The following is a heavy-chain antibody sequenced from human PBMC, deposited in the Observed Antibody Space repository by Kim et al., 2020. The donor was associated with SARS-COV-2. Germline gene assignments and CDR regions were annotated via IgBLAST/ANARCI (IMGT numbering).Heavy chain of an antibody. J-gene: IGHJ6*03. V-gene: IGHV4-59*01. Sequence: SETLSLTCTVSGGSISSYYWSWIRQPPGKGLEWIGYIYYSGSTNYNPSLKSRVTISVDTSKNQFSLKLSSVTAAVTAVYYCARDRKRGSSGWYHSYYYYMDVWGKGTTVTVSS. CDR3: ARDRKRGSSGWYHSYYYYMDV. D-gene: IGHD6-19*01. CDR1: GGSISSYY. CDR2: IYYSGST.